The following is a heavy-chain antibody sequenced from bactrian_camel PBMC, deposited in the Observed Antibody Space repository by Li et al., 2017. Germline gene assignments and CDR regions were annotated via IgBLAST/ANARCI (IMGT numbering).Heavy chain of an antibody. Sequence: HVQLVESGGGLVQTGGSLRLSCTDSGSGFEHYCMGWFRQAQDKEREWVASLHTRDTSTYYADSVKGRFTISHDNAKNTVYLQMNSLKPEDTAVYYCATVDGGSWYHFRPGHFGYWGQGTQVTVS. CDR3: ATVDGGSWYHFRPGHFGY. CDR1: GSGFEHYC. V-gene: IGHV3S63*01. J-gene: IGHJ6*01. CDR2: LHTRDTST. D-gene: IGHD6*01.